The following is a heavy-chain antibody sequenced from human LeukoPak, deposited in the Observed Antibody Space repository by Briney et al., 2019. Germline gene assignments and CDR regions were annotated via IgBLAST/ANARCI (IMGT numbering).Heavy chain of an antibody. CDR3: ARDMVFGVVKDP. V-gene: IGHV3-64*04. D-gene: IGHD3-3*01. Sequence: PGGSLRLSCSASGFTFSNYAIHWVRQAPGKGLEYVSTISHDGSSTSYADSVKGRFTISRDNAKNTLYLQMNSLRAEDTAVYYCARDMVFGVVKDPWGQGTLVTVSS. J-gene: IGHJ5*02. CDR2: ISHDGSST. CDR1: GFTFSNYA.